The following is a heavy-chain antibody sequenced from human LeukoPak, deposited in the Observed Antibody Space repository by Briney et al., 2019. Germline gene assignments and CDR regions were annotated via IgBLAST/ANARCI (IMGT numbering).Heavy chain of an antibody. CDR3: ARDFQVVGATLNYYGMDV. CDR2: ISAKNGNT. V-gene: IGHV1-18*01. CDR1: GYTFTSYD. Sequence: GASVKVSCKASGYTFTSYDINWVRQATGQGVEWMGWISAKNGNTNYAQKFQGRVTITADKSTSTAYMELSSLRSEDTAVYYCARDFQVVGATLNYYGMDVWGQGTTVTVSS. J-gene: IGHJ6*02. D-gene: IGHD1-26*01.